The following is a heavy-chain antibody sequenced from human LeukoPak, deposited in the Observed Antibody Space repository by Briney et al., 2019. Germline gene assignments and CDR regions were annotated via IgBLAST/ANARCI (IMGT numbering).Heavy chain of an antibody. V-gene: IGHV4-30-2*01. D-gene: IGHD3-22*01. CDR3: ARGHYYDSSGLGGYFDY. CDR2: IYHSGST. CDR1: GGSISSGGYY. Sequence: PSQTLSLTCTVSGGSISSGGYYWSWIRQPPGKGLEWIGYIYHSGSTYYNPSLKSRVTISVDTSKNQFSLKLSSVTAADTAVSYCARGHYYDSSGLGGYFDYWGQGTLVTVSS. J-gene: IGHJ4*02.